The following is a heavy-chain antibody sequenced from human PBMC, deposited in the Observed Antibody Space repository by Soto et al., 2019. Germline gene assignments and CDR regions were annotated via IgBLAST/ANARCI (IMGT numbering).Heavy chain of an antibody. Sequence: SEPLSLTYASSGGSISSSNWWSWVRQPPGNGLEWIGEIYHSGSTNYNPSLKSRVTISVDKSKNQFSLKLSSVTAADTAVYYCARTYSAPYNWFDPWGQGTLVTVSS. CDR1: GGSISSSNW. D-gene: IGHD6-13*01. CDR3: ARTYSAPYNWFDP. V-gene: IGHV4-4*02. J-gene: IGHJ5*02. CDR2: IYHSGST.